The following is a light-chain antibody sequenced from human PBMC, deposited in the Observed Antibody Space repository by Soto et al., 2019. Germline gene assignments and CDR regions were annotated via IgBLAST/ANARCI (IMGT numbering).Light chain of an antibody. CDR3: HQYNKWPLT. J-gene: IGKJ4*01. CDR2: GAS. V-gene: IGKV3-15*01. Sequence: EIVMTQSPATLSVSPGERATLSCRASQSVYSTLAWYQQKPGQAPRLLIYGASTRATGIPTRFSGSGSGTEFTLTINSLQSEDFATYYCHQYNKWPLTFGEGTKVEIK. CDR1: QSVYST.